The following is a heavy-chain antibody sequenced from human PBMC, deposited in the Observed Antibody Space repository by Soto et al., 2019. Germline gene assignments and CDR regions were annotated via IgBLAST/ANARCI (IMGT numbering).Heavy chain of an antibody. CDR2: ISGSGDST. D-gene: IGHD6-19*01. V-gene: IGHV3-23*01. J-gene: IGHJ4*02. Sequence: TGGSLRLSCAASEFTFSNYAMSWVRQAPGKGLEWVSGISGSGDSTYYADSVKGRFTVSRDNSKNTLYLQMNSLRAEDTAVFYCAKERSSGWSFDYWGQGTLVTVSS. CDR3: AKERSSGWSFDY. CDR1: EFTFSNYA.